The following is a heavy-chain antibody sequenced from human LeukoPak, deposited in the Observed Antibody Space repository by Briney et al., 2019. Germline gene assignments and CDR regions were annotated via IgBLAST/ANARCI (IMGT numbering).Heavy chain of an antibody. Sequence: SETLSLTCAVSSWSLSGYSWGWIRQPPGKGLEWVGEISHSGITNYNASLKGRVTISLKKSEIQFSLMLSSVTAADTAVYYCTRQSGTVTPIDYWSHGTLVTVSS. V-gene: IGHV4-34*01. D-gene: IGHD4-17*01. CDR3: TRQSGTVTPIDY. CDR1: SWSLSGYS. CDR2: ISHSGIT. J-gene: IGHJ4*01.